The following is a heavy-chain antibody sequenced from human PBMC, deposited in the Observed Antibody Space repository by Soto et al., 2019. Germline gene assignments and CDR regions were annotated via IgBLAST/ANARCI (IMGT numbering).Heavy chain of an antibody. CDR3: VRPTATILYYFES. CDR1: GYTFSDYY. Sequence: ASVKVSCKTSGYTFSDYYIHWVRQAPGQGPEWLAWINPKSGGTNYAPLFRGRVTLTRDTSTSTVYMEMRGLRSDDTAVYYCVRPTATILYYFESWGQGTLVTVSS. V-gene: IGHV1-2*02. J-gene: IGHJ4*02. D-gene: IGHD2-15*01. CDR2: INPKSGGT.